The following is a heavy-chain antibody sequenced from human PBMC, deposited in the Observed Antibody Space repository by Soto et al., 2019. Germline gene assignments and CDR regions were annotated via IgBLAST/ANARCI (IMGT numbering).Heavy chain of an antibody. D-gene: IGHD5-12*01. J-gene: IGHJ4*02. CDR2: IFSSGST. V-gene: IGHV4-4*07. CDR3: AREGSYSAYNFAHGIQLWSFDF. CDR1: GGSINTFY. Sequence: SETLSLTCTVSGGSINTFYWSCVRQPAGKGLEWIGRIFSSGSTSFNPSLESRVAMSVDTSKNHFSLNLSSVTAADMAVYYCAREGSYSAYNFAHGIQLWSFDFWGQGALVTVSS.